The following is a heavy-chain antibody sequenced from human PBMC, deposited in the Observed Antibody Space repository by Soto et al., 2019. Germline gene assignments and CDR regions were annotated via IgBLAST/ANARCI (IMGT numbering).Heavy chain of an antibody. D-gene: IGHD3-22*01. CDR1: GRSISSGGYY. CDR2: IYYSGST. Sequence: SEPLSRTCTVSGRSISSGGYYWSWIRQHPGKGLEWIGYIYYSGSTYYNPSLKSRVTISVDTSKNQFSLKLSSVTAADTAVYYCARLFRPLRYYDSSDLGLDPWRQGTLVTVSS. CDR3: ARLFRPLRYYDSSDLGLDP. V-gene: IGHV4-31*03. J-gene: IGHJ5*02.